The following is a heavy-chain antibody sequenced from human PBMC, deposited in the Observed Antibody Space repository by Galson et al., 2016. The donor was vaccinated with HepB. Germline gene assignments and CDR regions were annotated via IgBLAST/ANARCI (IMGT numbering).Heavy chain of an antibody. CDR1: GASISSGGYF. CDR3: ARDLGGIDP. CDR2: IYSSGSA. J-gene: IGHJ5*02. D-gene: IGHD3-16*01. Sequence: TLSLTCTVSGASISSGGYFWNWIRQHPVKGLEWLGYIYSSGSAYYNPSLKSRITISIDTSKNQFSLKVNSVTAADTAVHYCARDLGGIDPWGQGTLVTVSS. V-gene: IGHV4-31*03.